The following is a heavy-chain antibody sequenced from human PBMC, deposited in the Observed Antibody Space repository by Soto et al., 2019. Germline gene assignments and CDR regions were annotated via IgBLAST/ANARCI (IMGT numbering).Heavy chain of an antibody. CDR2: IIPIFGTA. CDR1: GGTFSSYA. D-gene: IGHD3-10*01. V-gene: IGHV1-69*06. Sequence: EASVKVSCKASGGTFSSYAISWVRQAPGQGLEWMGGIIPIFGTANHAQKFQGRVTITADKSTSTAYMELSSLRSEDTAVYYCARDRHYGSGRDYYYGMDVWGQGTTVTVSS. CDR3: ARDRHYGSGRDYYYGMDV. J-gene: IGHJ6*02.